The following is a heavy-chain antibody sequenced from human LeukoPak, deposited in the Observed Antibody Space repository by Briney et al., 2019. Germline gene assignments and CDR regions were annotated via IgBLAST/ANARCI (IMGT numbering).Heavy chain of an antibody. V-gene: IGHV3-21*04. J-gene: IGHJ6*03. Sequence: GGSLRLSCAASGFTFSSYSMNWVRQAPGKGLEWVSSISSSSSYIYYADSVKGRFTISRDNAQNSLYLQMNSLRAEDTAVYYCAREALYGDPYYYYMDVWGKGTTVTFS. CDR3: AREALYGDPYYYYMDV. D-gene: IGHD4-17*01. CDR1: GFTFSSYS. CDR2: ISSSSSYI.